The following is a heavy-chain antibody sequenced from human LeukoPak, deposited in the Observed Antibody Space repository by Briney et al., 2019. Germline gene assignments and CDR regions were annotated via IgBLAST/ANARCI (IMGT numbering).Heavy chain of an antibody. D-gene: IGHD6-13*01. Sequence: RTSETLSLTCAVYGGSFSGYYWSWIRQPPGKGLEWIGEINHSGSTNYNPSLKSRVTISVDTSKNQFSLKLSSVTAADTAVYYCARGLSGSWYVDWFDPWGQGTLVTVSS. J-gene: IGHJ5*02. CDR1: GGSFSGYY. V-gene: IGHV4-34*01. CDR3: ARGLSGSWYVDWFDP. CDR2: INHSGST.